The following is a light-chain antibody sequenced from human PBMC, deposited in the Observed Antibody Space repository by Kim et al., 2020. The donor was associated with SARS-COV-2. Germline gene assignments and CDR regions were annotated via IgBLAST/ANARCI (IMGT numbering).Light chain of an antibody. J-gene: IGKJ3*01. CDR2: GAS. CDR1: RGINSD. V-gene: IGKV1-16*01. CDR3: LQLNTYPFT. Sequence: DIQMTQSPSSLSASVGDRVTITCRASRGINSDLSWFQQRPGKAPKSLIYGASSLETGVPSRFSGSRSGTEFTFTITSLQPEDFATYYCLQLNTYPFTFGPGTKVDIK.